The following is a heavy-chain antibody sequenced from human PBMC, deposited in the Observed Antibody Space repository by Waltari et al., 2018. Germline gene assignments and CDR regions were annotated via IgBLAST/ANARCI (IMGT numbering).Heavy chain of an antibody. V-gene: IGHV4-34*01. CDR3: ARRRGSGSYYKRGFDY. J-gene: IGHJ4*02. D-gene: IGHD3-10*01. CDR1: GGSFSGYY. Sequence: QVQLQQWGAGLLKPSETLSLTCAVYGGSFSGYYWSWIRQPPGKGLEWIGEINHSGSTNYNPSLKSRVTISVDTSKNQFSLKLSSVTAADTAVYYCARRRGSGSYYKRGFDYWGQGTLVTVSS. CDR2: INHSGST.